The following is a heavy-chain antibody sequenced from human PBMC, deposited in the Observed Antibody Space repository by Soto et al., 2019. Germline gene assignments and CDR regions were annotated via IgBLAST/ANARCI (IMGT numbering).Heavy chain of an antibody. V-gene: IGHV3-23*01. CDR1: GITFGSRA. J-gene: IGHJ3*02. D-gene: IGHD2-8*02. CDR2: ILVSGST. Sequence: GGALRLSWVASGITFGSRAMIWVSQAPGKGLEWVSTILVSGSTHYEDSVKGRFTISRDGSKNTLYLQMNSPTAGDTAVYYCAKATATGAGAFDICGQGTMVTVS. CDR3: AKATATGAGAFDI.